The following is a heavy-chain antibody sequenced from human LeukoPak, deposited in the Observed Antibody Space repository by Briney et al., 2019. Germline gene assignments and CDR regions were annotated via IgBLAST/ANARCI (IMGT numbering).Heavy chain of an antibody. CDR1: GFTFSSYS. J-gene: IGHJ4*02. D-gene: IGHD6-13*01. Sequence: GGSLRLSCAASGFTFSSYSMNWVRQAPGKGLEWVSSISSSSSYIYYADSVKGRFTISRDNSKNTLYLQMNSLRAEDTAVYYCAKALPAAAYYFDYWGQGTLVTVSS. V-gene: IGHV3-21*04. CDR2: ISSSSSYI. CDR3: AKALPAAAYYFDY.